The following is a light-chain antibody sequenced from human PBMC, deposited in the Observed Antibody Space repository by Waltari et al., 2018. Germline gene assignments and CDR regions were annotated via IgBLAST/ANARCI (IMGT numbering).Light chain of an antibody. CDR2: VNSDGSH. Sequence: QLVLTQSPSASASLGASVRLTCTLSSGHSSNIIAWHQQQPEKGPRYLMKVNSDGSHSKGDGIPDRLSGSGSGAERYLTISSVQSEDEADYYCQTGGHGTWVFGGGTKLTVL. V-gene: IGLV4-69*02. J-gene: IGLJ3*02. CDR3: QTGGHGTWV. CDR1: SGHSSNI.